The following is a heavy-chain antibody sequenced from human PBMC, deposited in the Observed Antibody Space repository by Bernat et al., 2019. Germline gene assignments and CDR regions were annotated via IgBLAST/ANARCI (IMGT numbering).Heavy chain of an antibody. D-gene: IGHD3-3*01. V-gene: IGHV3-7*03. CDR2: INQDGSET. CDR1: GFIFNIYW. J-gene: IGHJ4*02. Sequence: EVQLVESGRGLVKPGGSLRLSCAASGFIFNIYWMSWVRQAPGKGLEWVANINQDGSETYYVDSVRGRFAISRDNAKNSLFLQMDSLRVEDTAMYYCARSPGIGAVDYWGPGTLVTVSS. CDR3: ARSPGIGAVDY.